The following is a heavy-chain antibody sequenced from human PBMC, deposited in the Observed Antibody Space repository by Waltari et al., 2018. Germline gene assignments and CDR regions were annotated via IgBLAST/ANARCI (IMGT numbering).Heavy chain of an antibody. CDR1: GDSVSSNSAA. V-gene: IGHV6-1*01. CDR2: TYYRSKWYN. CDR3: ARASSTLGATIIDY. J-gene: IGHJ4*02. D-gene: IGHD1-26*01. Sequence: QTLSLTCAISGDSVSSNSAAWNWIRQSPSRGLEWLGRTYYRSKWYNDYAVSVKSRITINPDTSKNQFSLQLNSVTPEDTAVYYCARASSTLGATIIDYWGQGTLVTVSS.